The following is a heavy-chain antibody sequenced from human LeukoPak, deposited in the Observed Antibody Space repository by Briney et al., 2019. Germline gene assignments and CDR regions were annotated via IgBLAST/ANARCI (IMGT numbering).Heavy chain of an antibody. V-gene: IGHV3-23*01. J-gene: IGHJ4*02. CDR3: AKDTSRYTSGSTNFDY. CDR2: ISDSGGST. D-gene: IGHD6-19*01. CDR1: GFTFNNYA. Sequence: PGGSLRLSCAASGFTFNNYAMSWVRQPPGKGLEWVSTISDSGGSTYYADPVKGRFTISRDNSKNTLYLHMNSLRAEDTAVYYCAKDTSRYTSGSTNFDYWGQGTLVTVSS.